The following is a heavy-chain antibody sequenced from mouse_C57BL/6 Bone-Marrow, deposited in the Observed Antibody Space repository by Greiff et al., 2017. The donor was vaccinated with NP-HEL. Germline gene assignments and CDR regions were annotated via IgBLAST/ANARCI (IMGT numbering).Heavy chain of an antibody. CDR1: GYTFTDYY. CDR3: AIYYYGTNFYYAMDY. D-gene: IGHD1-1*01. J-gene: IGHJ4*01. CDR2: INPYNGGT. Sequence: EVQLQQSGPVLVKPGASVKMSCKASGYTFTDYYMNWVKQSHGKSLEWIGVINPYNGGTSYNQKFKGKATLTVDKSSSTAYMELNSLTSEDSAVYYCAIYYYGTNFYYAMDYWGQGTSVTVSS. V-gene: IGHV1-19*01.